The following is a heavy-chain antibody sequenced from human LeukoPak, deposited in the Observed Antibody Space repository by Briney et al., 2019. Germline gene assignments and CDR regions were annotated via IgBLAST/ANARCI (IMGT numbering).Heavy chain of an antibody. CDR3: ARAYDNSNNYYFDAFDI. Sequence: SETLSLTCTVSGGSISSYYWSWIRQPPGKGLEWIGYIYYSGSTNYNPSLESRVTISVDTSRNQFSLKLSSVTAADTAVYFCARAYDNSNNYYFDAFDIWGLGTMVTVSS. J-gene: IGHJ3*02. CDR2: IYYSGST. V-gene: IGHV4-59*12. D-gene: IGHD3-22*01. CDR1: GGSISSYY.